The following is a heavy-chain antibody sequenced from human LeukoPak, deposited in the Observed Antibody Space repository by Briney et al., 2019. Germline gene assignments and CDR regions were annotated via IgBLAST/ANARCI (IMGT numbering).Heavy chain of an antibody. CDR3: ARELPWYGRQYYYGMDV. CDR1: GFKFSDYY. D-gene: IGHD3-10*01. Sequence: GGSLRLSCAASGFKFSDYYMSWIRQAPGKGLEWVSYIISFSGGITYYADSVKGRFTISRDNAENSLYLQMDSLRAEDTAVYYCARELPWYGRQYYYGMDVWGQGTRSPSP. J-gene: IGHJ6*02. V-gene: IGHV3-11*01. CDR2: IISFSGGIT.